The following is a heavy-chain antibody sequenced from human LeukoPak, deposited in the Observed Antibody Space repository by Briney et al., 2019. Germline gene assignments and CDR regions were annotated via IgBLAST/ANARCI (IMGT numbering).Heavy chain of an antibody. D-gene: IGHD3-10*01. V-gene: IGHV3-30*18. CDR3: AKVAVRGVMRYYFDY. CDR1: GFTFSSYG. CDR2: ISYDGSNK. Sequence: GRSLRLSCAASGFTFSSYGMHWVRQAPGKGLEWVAVISYDGSNKYYADSVKGRFTISRDNSKNTLYLQMNSLRAEDTAVYYCAKVAVRGVMRYYFDYWGQGTLVTVS. J-gene: IGHJ4*02.